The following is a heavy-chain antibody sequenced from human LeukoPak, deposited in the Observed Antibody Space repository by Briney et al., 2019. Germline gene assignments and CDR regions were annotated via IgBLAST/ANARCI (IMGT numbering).Heavy chain of an antibody. CDR1: GGSISSSSYY. CDR3: ARGEYDILTGLSIDY. V-gene: IGHV4-39*07. Sequence: PSETLFLTCTVSGGSISSSSYYWGWIRQPPGKGLEWIGSIYYSGSTYYNPSLKSRVTISVDTSKNQFSLKLSSVTAADTAVYYCARGEYDILTGLSIDYWGQGTLVTVSS. CDR2: IYYSGST. D-gene: IGHD3-9*01. J-gene: IGHJ4*02.